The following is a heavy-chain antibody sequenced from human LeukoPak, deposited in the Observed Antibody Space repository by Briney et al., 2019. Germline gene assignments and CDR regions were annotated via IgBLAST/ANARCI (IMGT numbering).Heavy chain of an antibody. CDR1: GFTFNYAW. V-gene: IGHV3-15*04. CDR2: TVSEIDGGTT. D-gene: IGHD1-7*01. CDR3: TTDEDWNYARKDV. Sequence: GGSLRLSCAASGFTFNYAWMSWVRQVPGKGLEWVGQTVSEIDGGTTDYAAPVKGRFTISGDDSKSTLYLQMNSLKIEDTAVYYCTTDEDWNYARKDVWGQGATVIVSS. J-gene: IGHJ6*02.